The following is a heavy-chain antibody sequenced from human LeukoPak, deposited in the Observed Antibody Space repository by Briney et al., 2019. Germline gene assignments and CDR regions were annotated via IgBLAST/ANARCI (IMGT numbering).Heavy chain of an antibody. CDR3: ARGEIGNNYSPTG. CDR1: GGTFSSYA. D-gene: IGHD2-15*01. J-gene: IGHJ4*02. V-gene: IGHV1-69*05. Sequence: SVKVSCKASGGTFSSYAISWVRQAPGQGLEWMGGIIPIFGTANYAQKFQGRFTITTDESTSTAYMELSSLRSEDTAVYYCARGEIGNNYSPTGWGQGTLVTVSS. CDR2: IIPIFGTA.